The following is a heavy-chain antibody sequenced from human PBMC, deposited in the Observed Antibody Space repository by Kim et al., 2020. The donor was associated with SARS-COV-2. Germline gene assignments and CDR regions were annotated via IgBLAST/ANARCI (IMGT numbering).Heavy chain of an antibody. Sequence: GGSLRLSCAASGFTFSSYAMHWVRQAPGKGLEWVAVISYDGSNKYYADSVKGRFTISRDNSKNTLYLQMNSLRAEDTAVYYCARERIYCTNGVCYLNIYYYYYGMDVWGQGTTVTVSS. D-gene: IGHD2-8*01. CDR2: ISYDGSNK. CDR1: GFTFSSYA. V-gene: IGHV3-30-3*01. J-gene: IGHJ6*02. CDR3: ARERIYCTNGVCYLNIYYYYYGMDV.